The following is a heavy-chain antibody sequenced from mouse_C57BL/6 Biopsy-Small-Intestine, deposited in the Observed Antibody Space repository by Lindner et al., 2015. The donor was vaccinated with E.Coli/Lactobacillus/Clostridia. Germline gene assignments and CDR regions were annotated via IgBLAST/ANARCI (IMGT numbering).Heavy chain of an antibody. V-gene: IGHV1-81*01. CDR3: ATNLITTDTLAY. CDR2: IYPRSGNT. Sequence: VQLQESGAELARPGASVKLSCKASGYTFTSYGISWVKQRTGQGLEWIGEIYPRSGNTYYNEKFKGKATLTADKSSSTAYMELRSPTSEDSAVYFCATNLITTDTLAYWGQGTLVTVSA. J-gene: IGHJ3*01. CDR1: GYTFTSYG. D-gene: IGHD1-2*01.